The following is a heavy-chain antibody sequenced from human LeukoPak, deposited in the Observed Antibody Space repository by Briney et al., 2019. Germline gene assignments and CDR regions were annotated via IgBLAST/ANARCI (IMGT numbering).Heavy chain of an antibody. J-gene: IGHJ4*02. CDR1: GLTFSGYW. D-gene: IGHD3-16*01. V-gene: IGHV3-74*01. Sequence: GGSLRLSCAASGLTFSGYWMHWVRQAPGKGLVWVSRINSDGSSTSYADSVKGRFTISRDNAKNTLYLQMNSLRVEDTAVYYCVRALMSPSEYWGQGTLVTVSS. CDR3: VRALMSPSEY. CDR2: INSDGSST.